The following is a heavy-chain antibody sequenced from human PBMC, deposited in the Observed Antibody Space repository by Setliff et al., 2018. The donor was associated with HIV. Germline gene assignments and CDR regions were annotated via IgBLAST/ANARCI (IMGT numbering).Heavy chain of an antibody. CDR2: IYYSGST. D-gene: IGHD6-19*01. CDR1: GGSISSHY. V-gene: IGHV4-59*11. CDR3: ARGSGWSEDY. J-gene: IGHJ4*02. Sequence: PSETLSLTCTVSGGSISSHYWSWIRQPPGKGLEWIGSIYYSGSTNYNPSLKSRVTISVDTSKNQFSLKLSSVTAADTAVYYCARGSGWSEDYWGQGTLVTVSS.